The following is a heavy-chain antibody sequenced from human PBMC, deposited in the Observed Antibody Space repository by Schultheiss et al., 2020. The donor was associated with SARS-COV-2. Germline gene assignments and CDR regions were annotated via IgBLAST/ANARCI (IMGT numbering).Heavy chain of an antibody. J-gene: IGHJ6*02. CDR2: ISSDGNNE. V-gene: IGHV3-30*03. D-gene: IGHD6-6*01. CDR1: GFTFGDYH. Sequence: GESLKISCAASGFTFGDYHVGWVRQAPGKGLEWVATISSDGNNEFHADSVKGRFTISRDNSKNTLYLQMNSLRAEDTAVYYCARELSIAASYYYYGMDVWGQGTTVTVSS. CDR3: ARELSIAASYYYYGMDV.